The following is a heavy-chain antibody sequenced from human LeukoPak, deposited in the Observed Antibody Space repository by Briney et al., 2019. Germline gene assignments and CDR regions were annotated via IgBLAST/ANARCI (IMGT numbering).Heavy chain of an antibody. J-gene: IGHJ3*01. V-gene: IGHV3-30*02. D-gene: IGHD1-26*01. CDR3: ARGAGTYYGTDTFDL. Sequence: GGSLRLSCEASGFTFSDFGLHWVRQAPGKGLEWVAFIRSEENKIYYLASVRGRFTISRDNSKNTLFLQMSSLRHEDTAVYYCARGAGTYYGTDTFDLWGQGTMVTVS. CDR2: IRSEENKI. CDR1: GFTFSDFG.